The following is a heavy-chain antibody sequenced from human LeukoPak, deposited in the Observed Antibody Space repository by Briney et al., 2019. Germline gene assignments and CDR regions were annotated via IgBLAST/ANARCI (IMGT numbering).Heavy chain of an antibody. Sequence: ASVKVSCKASGYTFTGYYMHWVRQAPGQGLEWMGWINPNSGGTNYAQKFQGRVTMTRDTSISTVYMELSRLRSDDTAVYYCARATYCSGDSCYSGIFDYWGQGTLVTVSS. J-gene: IGHJ4*02. CDR3: ARATYCSGDSCYSGIFDY. D-gene: IGHD2-15*01. CDR1: GYTFTGYY. CDR2: INPNSGGT. V-gene: IGHV1-2*02.